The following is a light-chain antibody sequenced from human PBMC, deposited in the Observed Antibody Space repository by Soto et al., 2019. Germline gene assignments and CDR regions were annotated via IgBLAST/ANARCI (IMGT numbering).Light chain of an antibody. CDR3: QQSYSTPWT. CDR1: QSISNY. V-gene: IGKV1-39*01. J-gene: IGKJ1*01. CDR2: SAS. Sequence: DIQMTQSPSSLSASVGDRITITCRASQSISNYLNWYQQAPGNAPKLLIYSASSLQTGVPSRFSGSGSVTDFTLTISSLQPEDFATYYCQQSYSTPWTFGQGTKVEI.